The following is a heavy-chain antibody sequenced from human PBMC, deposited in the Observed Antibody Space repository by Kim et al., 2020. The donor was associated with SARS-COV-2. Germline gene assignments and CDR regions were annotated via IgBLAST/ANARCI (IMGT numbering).Heavy chain of an antibody. D-gene: IGHD3-3*01. CDR1: GGSISSYH. Sequence: SETLSLTCTVSGGSISSYHWNWIRQPPGKGLEWIGYIYYTGSTTYNPSLKSRVTISVDTSKNQFSLKLNSVTATDTAVYYCARDRVLSTTRYFDLWGRGTLVTVSS. CDR3: ARDRVLSTTRYFDL. J-gene: IGHJ2*01. CDR2: IYYTGST. V-gene: IGHV4-59*13.